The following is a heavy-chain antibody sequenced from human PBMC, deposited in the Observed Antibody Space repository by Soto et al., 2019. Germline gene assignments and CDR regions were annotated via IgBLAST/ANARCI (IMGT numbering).Heavy chain of an antibody. CDR3: AKDRYMKLRYFDQGGVSYFDY. CDR2: ISGSGGST. V-gene: IGHV3-23*01. J-gene: IGHJ4*02. CDR1: GFTFSSYA. Sequence: GGSLRLSCAASGFTFSSYAMSWVRQAPGKGLEWVSAISGSGGSTYYADSVKGRFTISRDNSKNTLYLQMNSLRAEDTAVYYCAKDRYMKLRYFDQGGVSYFDYWGQGTLVTVSS. D-gene: IGHD3-9*01.